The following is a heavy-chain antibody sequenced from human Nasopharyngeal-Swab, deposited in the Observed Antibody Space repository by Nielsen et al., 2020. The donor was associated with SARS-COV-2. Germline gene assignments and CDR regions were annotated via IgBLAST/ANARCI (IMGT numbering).Heavy chain of an antibody. V-gene: IGHV4-34*01. J-gene: IGHJ4*02. CDR3: ARGDFRQIAASYYFDY. D-gene: IGHD6-6*01. CDR1: GGSFSGYY. CDR2: INHSGST. Sequence: SETLSLTCAVYGGSFSGYYWSWIRQPPGKGLEWIGEINHSGSTNYNPSLKSRVTISVDTSENQFSLKLSSVTAADTAVYYCARGDFRQIAASYYFDYWGQGTLVTVSS.